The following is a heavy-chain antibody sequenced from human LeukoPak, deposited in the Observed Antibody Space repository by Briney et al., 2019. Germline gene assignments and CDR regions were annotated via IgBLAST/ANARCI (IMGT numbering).Heavy chain of an antibody. V-gene: IGHV3-21*01. D-gene: IGHD3-10*01. CDR1: GFTFSSYS. J-gene: IGHJ4*02. CDR2: ISSSSSYI. Sequence: GGSLRLSCAASGFTFSSYSMNWVRQAPGKGLEWVSSISSSSSYIYYADSVKGRFTISRDNAKNSLYLQMNSPRAEDTAVYYCARAGDGSGGYYPLDYWGQGTLVTVSS. CDR3: ARAGDGSGGYYPLDY.